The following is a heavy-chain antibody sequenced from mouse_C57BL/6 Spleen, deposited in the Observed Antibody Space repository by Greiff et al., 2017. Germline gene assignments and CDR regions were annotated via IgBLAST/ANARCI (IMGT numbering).Heavy chain of an antibody. D-gene: IGHD6-1*01. CDR2: INPNNGGT. Sequence: VQLQQSGPELVKPGASVKIPCKASGYTFTDYNMDWVKQSHGKSLEWIGDINPNNGGTIYNQKFKGKATLTVDKSSSTAYMELRSLTSEDTAVYYCARKLAGPYWYVDVWGTGTTVTVSS. J-gene: IGHJ1*03. CDR3: ARKLAGPYWYVDV. V-gene: IGHV1-18*01. CDR1: GYTFTDYN.